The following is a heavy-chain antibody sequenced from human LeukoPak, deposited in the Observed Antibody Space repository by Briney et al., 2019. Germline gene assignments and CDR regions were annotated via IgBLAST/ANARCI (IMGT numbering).Heavy chain of an antibody. CDR2: IYHSGST. CDR1: GYSISSGYY. V-gene: IGHV4-38-2*01. CDR3: ARGPYTYYYGSGSSNTYNWFDP. J-gene: IGHJ5*02. D-gene: IGHD3-10*01. Sequence: SETLSLTCAVSGYSISSGYYWGWIRQPPGKGLEWIGSIYHSGSTYYNPSLKSRVTISVDTSKNQFSLKLSSVTAADTAVYYCARGPYTYYYGSGSSNTYNWFDPWGQRTLVTVSS.